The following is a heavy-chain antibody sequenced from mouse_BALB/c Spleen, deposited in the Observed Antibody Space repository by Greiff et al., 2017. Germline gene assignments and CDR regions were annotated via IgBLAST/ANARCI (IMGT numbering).Heavy chain of an antibody. CDR3: ARVGLRRFAY. V-gene: IGHV5-6-3*01. CDR1: GFTFSSYG. CDR2: INSNGGST. D-gene: IGHD2-4*01. Sequence: EVHLVESGGGLVQPGGSLKLSCAASGFTFSSYGMSWVRQTPDKRLELVATINSNGGSTYYPDSVKGRFTISRDNAKNTLYLQMSSLKSEDTAMYYCARVGLRRFAYWGQGTLVTVSA. J-gene: IGHJ3*01.